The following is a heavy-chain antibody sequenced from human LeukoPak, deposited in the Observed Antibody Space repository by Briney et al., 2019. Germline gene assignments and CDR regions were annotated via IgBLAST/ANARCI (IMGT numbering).Heavy chain of an antibody. CDR3: ARDSRPYYYDSSGSMVLDY. CDR2: INPNSSGT. J-gene: IGHJ4*02. CDR1: GYTFTGYY. D-gene: IGHD3-22*01. Sequence: ASVKVSCKASGYTFTGYYMHWVRQAPGQGLEWMGRINPNSSGTNYAQKFQGRVTMTRDTSISTAYMELSRLRSDDTAVYYCARDSRPYYYDSSGSMVLDYWSQGTLVTVSS. V-gene: IGHV1-2*06.